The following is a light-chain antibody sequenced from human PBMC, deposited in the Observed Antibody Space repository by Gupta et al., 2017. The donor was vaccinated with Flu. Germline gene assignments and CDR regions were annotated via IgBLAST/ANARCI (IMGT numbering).Light chain of an antibody. J-gene: IGKJ4*01. CDR3: HQYATSPLT. V-gene: IGKV3-20*01. Sequence: EIVLTQSPGTLSLSPGEGATLSCRASQSVGNNYLGWYQQKPGQAPRLLIYDAFNRATGIPDRFSGSGSGTDFTLTISRLEPEDFAVYYCHQYATSPLTFGGGTKVEIK. CDR2: DAF. CDR1: QSVGNNY.